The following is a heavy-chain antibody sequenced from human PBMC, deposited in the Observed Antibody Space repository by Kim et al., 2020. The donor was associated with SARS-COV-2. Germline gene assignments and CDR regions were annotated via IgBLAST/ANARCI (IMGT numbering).Heavy chain of an antibody. CDR3: AGDLYSSSFWLWFDP. D-gene: IGHD6-13*01. V-gene: IGHV1-18*01. CDR1: GYIFTSYG. J-gene: IGHJ5*02. CDR2: ISAYNGNT. Sequence: ASVKVSCKASGYIFTSYGINWVRQAPGQGLEWKGWISAYNGNTNYAQKLQGRVTMTTDTSTSTAYMELRSLRSDDTAVYYCAGDLYSSSFWLWFDPWGQGAMVIVSS.